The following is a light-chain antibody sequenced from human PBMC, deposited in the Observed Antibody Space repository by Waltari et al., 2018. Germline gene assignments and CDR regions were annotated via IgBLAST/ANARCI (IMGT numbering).Light chain of an antibody. CDR1: QSVSSY. Sequence: EIVLTQSPATLSLSPGERATLSCRASQSVSSYLAWYQQKPGQAPRLLIYDASNRATGIPARFSGSVSGTDFTFTISSLEPEDFAVYYCQQRSNWPPWTFGQGTKVEIK. CDR2: DAS. J-gene: IGKJ1*01. CDR3: QQRSNWPPWT. V-gene: IGKV3-11*01.